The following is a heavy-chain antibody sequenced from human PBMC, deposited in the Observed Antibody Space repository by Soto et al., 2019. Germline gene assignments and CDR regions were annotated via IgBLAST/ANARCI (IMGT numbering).Heavy chain of an antibody. D-gene: IGHD3-3*01. J-gene: IGHJ4*02. CDR2: IYWDDDK. V-gene: IGHV2-5*02. CDR3: ADRVLRTVFGLVTTTAIYFDF. CDR1: GFSLTTSGVG. Sequence: QITLKESGPTVVKPTETLTLTCTFSGFSLTTSGVGVGWVRQSPGKAPEWLARIYWDDDKRYSTSLKSRLTITKDTSKNQVVLTMANVDPADTATYYCADRVLRTVFGLVTTTAIYFDFWGQGTPVVVSS.